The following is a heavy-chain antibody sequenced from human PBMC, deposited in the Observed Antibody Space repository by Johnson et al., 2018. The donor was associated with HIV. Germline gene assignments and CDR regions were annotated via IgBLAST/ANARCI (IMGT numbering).Heavy chain of an antibody. CDR1: GFTFSDYY. V-gene: IGHV3-11*04. CDR3: ARDESGYDEGFDAFDI. CDR2: ISSSGDTT. D-gene: IGHD5-12*01. Sequence: MQLVESGGGLVKPGGSLRLSCAASGFTFSDYYMSWIRQAPGKGLDWVSYISSSGDTTYYADSVKGRFTISRDAAENSLYLQMNSLRVEDTAVYYCARDESGYDEGFDAFDIWGQGTMVTVSS. J-gene: IGHJ3*02.